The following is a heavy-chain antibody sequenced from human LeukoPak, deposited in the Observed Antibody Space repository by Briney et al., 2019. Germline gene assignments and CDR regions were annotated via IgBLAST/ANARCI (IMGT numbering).Heavy chain of an antibody. CDR2: INHSGST. Sequence: PSETLSLTCAVYGGSFSGYYWSWIRQPPGKGLEWIGEINHSGSTNYNPSLKSRVTISVDTSKNQFSLKLSSVTAADTAVYYCARGTPGYYYGMDLWGQGTTVTVSS. V-gene: IGHV4-34*01. J-gene: IGHJ6*02. CDR1: GGSFSGYY. CDR3: ARGTPGYYYGMDL.